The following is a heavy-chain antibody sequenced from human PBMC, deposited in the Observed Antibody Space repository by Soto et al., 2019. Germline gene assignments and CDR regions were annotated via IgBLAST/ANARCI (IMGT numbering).Heavy chain of an antibody. J-gene: IGHJ4*02. Sequence: GGSLRLSCAASGFTFSNYWMSWVRQAPGKGLEWVANIKQDGGETYYVDSVKGRFTISRDNAKNTLYLQMNTLRAEDTAVYYCAKARGSSTPATGTYWGQGTLVTVSS. V-gene: IGHV3-7*03. CDR1: GFTFSNYW. CDR2: IKQDGGET. CDR3: AKARGSSTPATGTY. D-gene: IGHD2-2*01.